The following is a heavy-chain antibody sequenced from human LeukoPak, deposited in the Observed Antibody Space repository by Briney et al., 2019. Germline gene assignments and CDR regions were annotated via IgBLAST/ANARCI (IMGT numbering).Heavy chain of an antibody. CDR2: FPYSGST. CDR1: GGSISSYY. D-gene: IGHD3-22*01. Sequence: SETLSLTCTVSGGSISSYYWSWIRQPPGKGLEWIGYFPYSGSTNYNPSLKSRVTISVDTSKNQFSLKLSSVTAADTAVYYCARVITYYYDSSGYYWFDPWGQGTLVTVSS. V-gene: IGHV4-59*01. CDR3: ARVITYYYDSSGYYWFDP. J-gene: IGHJ5*02.